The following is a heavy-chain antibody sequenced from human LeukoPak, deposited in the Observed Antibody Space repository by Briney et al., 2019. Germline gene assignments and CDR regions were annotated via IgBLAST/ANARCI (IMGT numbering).Heavy chain of an antibody. D-gene: IGHD6-19*01. J-gene: IGHJ6*02. CDR2: INPSGGST. CDR1: GYTSTSYY. V-gene: IGHV1-46*01. Sequence: ASVKVSCKASGYTSTSYYMHWVRQAPGQGLEWMGIINPSGGSTSYAQKFQGRVTMTRDTSTSTVYMELSNLRSEDTAVYYCARDPRGAVAGTRNGMDVWGQGTTVTVSS. CDR3: ARDPRGAVAGTRNGMDV.